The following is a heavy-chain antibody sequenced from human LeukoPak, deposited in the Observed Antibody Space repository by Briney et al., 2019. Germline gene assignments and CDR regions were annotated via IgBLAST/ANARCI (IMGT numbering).Heavy chain of an antibody. CDR2: ISYDGSNK. J-gene: IGHJ3*02. V-gene: IGHV3-30*03. D-gene: IGHD2-21*01. CDR3: AINGCYRGVCDFDI. CDR1: GFTLSSYG. Sequence: GRSLRLSCAASGFTLSSYGMHWVRQAPGKGLEWVAVISYDGSNKYYADSVKGRFTISRDNSKNTLYLQMNSLRAEDTAVYYCAINGCYRGVCDFDIWGQGTMVTVPS.